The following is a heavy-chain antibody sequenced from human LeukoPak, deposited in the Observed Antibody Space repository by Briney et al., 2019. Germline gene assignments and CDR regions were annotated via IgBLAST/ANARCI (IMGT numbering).Heavy chain of an antibody. CDR3: AKVQRIRHCSEGVCMEGYYFDY. Sequence: PGGSLRLSCTGSGFNINIFAMNWVRQTPGQGLEWVSGLSRGGATNYADSVKGRFTISRDYSKNMVFLKMDSLRPEDTAVYYCAKVQRIRHCSEGVCMEGYYFDYWGQGSLVTVSS. J-gene: IGHJ4*02. CDR2: LSRGGAT. V-gene: IGHV3-23*01. CDR1: GFNINIFA. D-gene: IGHD2-8*01.